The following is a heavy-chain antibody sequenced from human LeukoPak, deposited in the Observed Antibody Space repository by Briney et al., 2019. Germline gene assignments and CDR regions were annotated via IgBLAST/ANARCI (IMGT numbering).Heavy chain of an antibody. CDR1: GYTFTSYG. D-gene: IGHD1-20*01. CDR3: ARNSITGTTFWFDP. Sequence: VASVKVSCKASGYTFTSYGISWVRQAPGQGLEWMGWISAYNGNTNYAQKLQGRVTMTTDTSTSTAYMELRSLRSDDTAVYYCARNSITGTTFWFDPWGQGTLVTVSS. J-gene: IGHJ5*02. CDR2: ISAYNGNT. V-gene: IGHV1-18*01.